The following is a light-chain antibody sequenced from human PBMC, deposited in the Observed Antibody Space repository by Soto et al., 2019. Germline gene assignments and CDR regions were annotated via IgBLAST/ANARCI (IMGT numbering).Light chain of an antibody. CDR2: GAS. CDR3: QQFSYSPRT. J-gene: IGKJ1*01. CDR1: QSVSSN. V-gene: IGKV3D-15*01. Sequence: EIVMTQSPATLSVSPGESATLSCRASQSVSSNLAWYQQKPGQAPRLLIYGASTRAAGIPDRFSGGGSGTEFTLTINSLESDDFAVYYCQQFSYSPRTFGQGTKVDIK.